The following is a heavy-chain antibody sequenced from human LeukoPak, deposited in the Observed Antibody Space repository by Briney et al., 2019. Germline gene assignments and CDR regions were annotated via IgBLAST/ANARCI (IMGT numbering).Heavy chain of an antibody. CDR2: INPNSGGT. D-gene: IGHD3-22*01. Sequence: GASVKVSCKASGYTFTGYYMHWVRQAPGQGLEWMGRINPNSGGTNYAQKFQGRVTMTRDTSISTAYMELSRLRSDDTAVYYCATWPYYYDSSGYYYQPGFDYWGQGTLVTVFS. V-gene: IGHV1-2*06. J-gene: IGHJ4*02. CDR1: GYTFTGYY. CDR3: ATWPYYYDSSGYYYQPGFDY.